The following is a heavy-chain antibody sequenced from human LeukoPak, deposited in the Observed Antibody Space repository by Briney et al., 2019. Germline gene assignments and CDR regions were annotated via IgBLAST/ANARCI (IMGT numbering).Heavy chain of an antibody. V-gene: IGHV1-46*01. CDR1: GYTFTSYY. CDR3: AREEIYYDSSGYYYGPYFDY. CDR2: INPSGGRT. Sequence: GASVKASCKASGYTFTSYYMHWVRQAPGQGLEWMGTINPSGGRTNYAQKFQGRVTMTRDTSTSAVYMELSSLRSEDTAVYYCAREEIYYDSSGYYYGPYFDYWGQGTLVTVSS. D-gene: IGHD3-22*01. J-gene: IGHJ4*02.